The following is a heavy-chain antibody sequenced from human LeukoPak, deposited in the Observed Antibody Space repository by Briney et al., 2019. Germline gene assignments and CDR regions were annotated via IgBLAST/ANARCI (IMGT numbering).Heavy chain of an antibody. CDR1: GGSISSYY. J-gene: IGHJ5*02. Sequence: SETLSLTCTVSGGSISSYYWGWIRQPPGKGLEWIGYIYYSGSTNYNPSLKSRATISVDTSKNQFSLKLSSVTAADTAVYYCAREQHIPYWFDPWGQGTLVTVSS. D-gene: IGHD2-21*01. V-gene: IGHV4-59*08. CDR3: AREQHIPYWFDP. CDR2: IYYSGST.